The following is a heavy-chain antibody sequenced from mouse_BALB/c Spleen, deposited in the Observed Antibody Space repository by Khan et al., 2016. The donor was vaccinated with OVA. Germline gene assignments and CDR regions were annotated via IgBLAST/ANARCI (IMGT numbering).Heavy chain of an antibody. J-gene: IGHJ2*01. Sequence: EVQLQESGPGLVKPSQSLSLPCTVTGYSITSGYGWNWIRQFPGNKLEWMGYIRYRGSTNSNPSLKSRIYITRDTSKNQFFLQLNSVTTEDTSTYYCARTARIKYWGQGTTLTVSS. CDR2: IRYRGST. V-gene: IGHV3-2*02. CDR3: ARTARIKY. D-gene: IGHD1-2*01. CDR1: GYSITSGYG.